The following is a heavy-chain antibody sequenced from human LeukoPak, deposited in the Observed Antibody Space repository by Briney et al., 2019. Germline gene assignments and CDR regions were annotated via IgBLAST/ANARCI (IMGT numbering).Heavy chain of an antibody. V-gene: IGHV1-69*05. CDR1: GGTFSSYA. J-gene: IGHJ4*02. CDR3: ARGESIAAADPFDY. Sequence: SVKVSCKASGGTFSSYAISWVRQAPGQGLEWMGRIIPIFGTANYAQKFQGRVTITTDESTSTAYMELSSLRSEDTAAYYCARGESIAAADPFDYWGQGTLVTVSS. CDR2: IIPIFGTA. D-gene: IGHD6-13*01.